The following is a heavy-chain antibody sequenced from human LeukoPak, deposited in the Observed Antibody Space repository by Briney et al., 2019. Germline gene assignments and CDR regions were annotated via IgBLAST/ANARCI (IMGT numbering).Heavy chain of an antibody. V-gene: IGHV4-61*01. CDR2: IYYSGST. CDR1: GGSVSSGSYY. CDR3: ARSRMAYCSGGSCYSHFDY. Sequence: PSETLSLTCTVSGGSVSSGSYYWSWIRQPPGKGLEWIVYIYYSGSTNYDPSLKSRVTISVDTSKNQFSLKLSSVTAADTAVYYCARSRMAYCSGGSCYSHFDYWGQGTLVTVSS. J-gene: IGHJ4*02. D-gene: IGHD2-15*01.